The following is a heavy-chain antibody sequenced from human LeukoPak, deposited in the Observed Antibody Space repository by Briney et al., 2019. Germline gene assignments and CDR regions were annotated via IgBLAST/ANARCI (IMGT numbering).Heavy chain of an antibody. V-gene: IGHV4-59*08. Sequence: PPETLSLTCTVSGGSISSYYWSWIRQPPGKGLEWIGYIYYTGTTDSNPSLKSRVTISLDTSKNQFSLNLSSVTAADTAVYYCARRWVYDKRAFDAWGQGTMVTVSS. CDR1: GGSISSYY. CDR2: IYYTGTT. J-gene: IGHJ3*01. CDR3: ARRWVYDKRAFDA. D-gene: IGHD3-16*01.